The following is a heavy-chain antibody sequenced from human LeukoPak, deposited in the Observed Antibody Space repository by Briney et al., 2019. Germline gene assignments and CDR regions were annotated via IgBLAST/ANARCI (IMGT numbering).Heavy chain of an antibody. CDR2: MYYSGSN. D-gene: IGHD3-22*01. J-gene: IGHJ5*02. CDR1: GGTISSGDYY. Sequence: PSETLFLTCTVSGGTISSGDYYWSWIRQPPGKGLEWIAYMYYSGSNYYNPSLKSRVTMSADTSKNQLSLKLSSVTAADTAVYYCARPYYYDSRIDPWGQGILVTVSS. CDR3: ARPYYYDSRIDP. V-gene: IGHV4-30-4*01.